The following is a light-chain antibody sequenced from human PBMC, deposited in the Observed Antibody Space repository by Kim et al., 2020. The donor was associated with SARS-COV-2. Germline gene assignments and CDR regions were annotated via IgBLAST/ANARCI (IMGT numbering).Light chain of an antibody. J-gene: IGLJ3*02. V-gene: IGLV1-47*01. CDR1: NSNIGSNY. CDR2: RNN. Sequence: GQSVTISFSGSNSNIGSNYVYWYQQLPGTAPKLHIYRNNQRPSGVPDRFSGSKSGTSASLAISGPRSEDEADYYCAAWDDSLSGWVFGGGTQLTVL. CDR3: AAWDDSLSGWV.